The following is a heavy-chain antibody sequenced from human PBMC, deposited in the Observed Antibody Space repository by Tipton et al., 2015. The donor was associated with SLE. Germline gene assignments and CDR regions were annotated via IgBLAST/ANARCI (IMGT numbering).Heavy chain of an antibody. V-gene: IGHV4-34*01. CDR2: INHSGST. CDR1: GGSFSGYY. D-gene: IGHD6-13*01. CDR3: ASRGQQLGWFDP. J-gene: IGHJ5*02. Sequence: GLVKPSETLSPTCAVYGGSFSGYYWSWIRQPPGKGLEWIGEINHSGSTNYNPSLKSRVTISVDTSKNQFSLKLSSVTAADTAVYYCASRGQQLGWFDPWGQGTLVTVSS.